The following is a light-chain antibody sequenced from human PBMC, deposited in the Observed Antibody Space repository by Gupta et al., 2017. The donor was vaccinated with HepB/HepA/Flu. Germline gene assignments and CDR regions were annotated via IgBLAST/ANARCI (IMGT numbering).Light chain of an antibody. CDR1: QSLLHSNGYDY. J-gene: IGKJ2*01. V-gene: IGKV2-28*01. CDR3: MQALQNPYT. CDR2: LGS. Sequence: DIVMTQSLLSLPVTPGEPASISCRSSQSLLHSNGYDYLDWYLQKPGQSPQLLIYLGSNRASGVPDRFSGSGSGTDFTLKISRVEAEDVGVYYCMQALQNPYTFGQGTKLEIK.